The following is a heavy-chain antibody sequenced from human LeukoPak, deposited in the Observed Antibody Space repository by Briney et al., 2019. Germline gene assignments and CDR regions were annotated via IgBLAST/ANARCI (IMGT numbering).Heavy chain of an antibody. CDR2: IYYSGST. J-gene: IGHJ6*02. Sequence: SETLSLTCAVYGGSFSGYYWSWIRQPPGKGLEWIGSIYYSGSTYYNPSLKSRVTISVDTSKNQFSLKLSSVTAADTAVYYCARDRMVAAAATYYYYGMDVWGQGTTVTVSS. D-gene: IGHD2-15*01. CDR3: ARDRMVAAAATYYYYGMDV. V-gene: IGHV4-34*01. CDR1: GGSFSGYY.